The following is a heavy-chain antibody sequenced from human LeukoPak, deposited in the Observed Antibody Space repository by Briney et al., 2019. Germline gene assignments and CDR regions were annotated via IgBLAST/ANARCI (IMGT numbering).Heavy chain of an antibody. Sequence: GGSLRLSCAASGFSFCSYSMNWVRQAPGKGLEWVSYISSSTSTIYYADSVKGRFTISRDNAKNSLYLQMNSLRAEDTAAYYCARVRGIAVAGEIDYWGQGTLVTVSS. CDR1: GFSFCSYS. CDR2: ISSSTSTI. V-gene: IGHV3-48*04. D-gene: IGHD6-19*01. J-gene: IGHJ4*02. CDR3: ARVRGIAVAGEIDY.